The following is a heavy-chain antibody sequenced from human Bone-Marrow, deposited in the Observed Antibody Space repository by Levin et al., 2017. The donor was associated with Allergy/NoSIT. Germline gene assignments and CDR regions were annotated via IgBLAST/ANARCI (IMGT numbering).Heavy chain of an antibody. CDR1: GFTFSSYS. CDR2: ISSSSSYI. Sequence: GGSLRLSCAASGFTFSSYSMNWVRQAPGKGLEWVSSISSSSSYIYYADSVKGRFTISRDNAKNSLYLQMNSLRAEDTAVYYCARDHRPSWGLEYYYYGMDVWGQGTTVTVSS. CDR3: ARDHRPSWGLEYYYYGMDV. V-gene: IGHV3-21*01. D-gene: IGHD3-16*01. J-gene: IGHJ6*02.